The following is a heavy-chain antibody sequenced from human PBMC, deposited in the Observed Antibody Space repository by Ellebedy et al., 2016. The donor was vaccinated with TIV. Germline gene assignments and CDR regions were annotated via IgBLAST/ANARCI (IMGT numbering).Heavy chain of an antibody. CDR3: AKPKTGDSSDYKWYFDL. J-gene: IGHJ2*01. CDR1: GFTFSSYA. CDR2: ISGSGGGT. D-gene: IGHD4-11*01. Sequence: GESLKISCAASGFTFSSYAMSWVRQAPGKGLEWVSGISGSGGGTYFADSVKGRFTVSRDTSKNTWYLQMNSLRAEDTAVYYCAKPKTGDSSDYKWYFDLWGRGTLVTVSS. V-gene: IGHV3-23*01.